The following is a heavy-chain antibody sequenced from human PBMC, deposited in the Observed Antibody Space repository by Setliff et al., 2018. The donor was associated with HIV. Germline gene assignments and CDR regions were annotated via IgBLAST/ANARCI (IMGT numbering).Heavy chain of an antibody. CDR2: INHSGST. V-gene: IGHV4-34*01. D-gene: IGHD3-22*01. CDR3: ASPMFYDGKVV. Sequence: PSETLSLTCAVYGGSFSGYYWSWIRQPPGKGLEWIGEINHSGSTNYNPSLKSRVTISVDTSKNQFSLKLSSVTAADTAVYYCASPMFYDGKVVWGQGTPVTVSS. J-gene: IGHJ4*02. CDR1: GGSFSGYY.